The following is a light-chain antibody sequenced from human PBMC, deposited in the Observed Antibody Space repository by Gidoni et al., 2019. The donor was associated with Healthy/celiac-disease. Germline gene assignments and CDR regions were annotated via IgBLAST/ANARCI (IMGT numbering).Light chain of an antibody. J-gene: IGKJ4*01. CDR3: QQYNNWLQLT. CDR2: CAS. Sequence: EIVMTQSPATLSVSPGERATLACRASQSVSSNLAWYQQKPGQAPRLLIYCASTRATGIPARFSGRGSGTEFTLTISSLQSEDFAVHYCQQYNNWLQLTFGGGTKVEIK. CDR1: QSVSSN. V-gene: IGKV3-15*01.